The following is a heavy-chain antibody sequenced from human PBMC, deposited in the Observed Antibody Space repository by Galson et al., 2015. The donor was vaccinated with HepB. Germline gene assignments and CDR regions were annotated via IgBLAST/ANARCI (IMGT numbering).Heavy chain of an antibody. D-gene: IGHD3-22*01. J-gene: IGHJ4*02. CDR1: GYTFSNYY. CDR2: INPSGGST. CDR3: ARGEGTMIVVVSLFDY. Sequence: SVKVSCKASGYTFSNYYMHWVRQAPGQGLEWMGIINPSGGSTSYAQKFKGRVTMTRDTSTSTVNMELSSLTSEDTAVYYCARGEGTMIVVVSLFDYWGQGTLSTVSS. V-gene: IGHV1-46*03.